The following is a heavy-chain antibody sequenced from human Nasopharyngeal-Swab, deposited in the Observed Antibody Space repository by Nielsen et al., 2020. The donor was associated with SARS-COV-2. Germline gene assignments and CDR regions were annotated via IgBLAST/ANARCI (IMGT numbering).Heavy chain of an antibody. Sequence: GGSLRLSCAASGFTFSSYAMHWVRQAPGKGLEWVAVISYDGSNKYYADSVKGRFTISRDNSKNTLYLQVNSLRAEDTAVYYCARDLAVADPFDYWGQGTLVTVSS. V-gene: IGHV3-30-3*01. D-gene: IGHD6-19*01. J-gene: IGHJ4*02. CDR2: ISYDGSNK. CDR1: GFTFSSYA. CDR3: ARDLAVADPFDY.